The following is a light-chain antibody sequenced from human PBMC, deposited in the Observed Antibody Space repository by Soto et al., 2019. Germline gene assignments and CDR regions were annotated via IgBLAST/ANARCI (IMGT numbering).Light chain of an antibody. V-gene: IGLV2-14*01. CDR1: SSDVGGYNY. CDR2: DVS. J-gene: IGLJ1*01. CDR3: SSYTSSSTPYV. Sequence: QLVLTQPASVSGSPGQSITISCTGTSSDVGGYNYVSWYQQHPGKAPRLMIYDVSYRPSGVSNRFSGSKSGNTASLTISGLQAEDEADYYCSSYTSSSTPYVFGTGTKLTVL.